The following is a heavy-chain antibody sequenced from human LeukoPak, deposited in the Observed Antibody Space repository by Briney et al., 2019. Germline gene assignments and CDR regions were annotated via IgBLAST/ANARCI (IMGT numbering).Heavy chain of an antibody. CDR2: IYHSGST. Sequence: PSGTLSLTCAVSGGSISSSNWWSWVRQPPGKGLEWIGEIYHSGSTNYNPSLKSRVTISVDKSKNQFSLKLSSVTAADTAVYYCARGRYYYDSSGSYYYYYGMDVWGQGTTVTVSS. J-gene: IGHJ6*02. CDR1: GGSISSSNW. V-gene: IGHV4-4*02. CDR3: ARGRYYYDSSGSYYYYYGMDV. D-gene: IGHD3-22*01.